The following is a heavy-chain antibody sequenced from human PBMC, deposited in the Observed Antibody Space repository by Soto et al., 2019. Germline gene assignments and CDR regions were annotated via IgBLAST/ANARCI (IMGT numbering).Heavy chain of an antibody. CDR1: GFTFSSYG. J-gene: IGHJ4*02. D-gene: IGHD2-15*01. Sequence: PGESLNISCAASGFTFSSYGMHWVRQAPGKGLEWVAVIWYDGSNKYYADSVKGRFTISRDNSKNTLYLQMNSLRAEDTAVYYCARDRADCSGGSCYPYYFDYWGQGTLVTVSS. CDR3: ARDRADCSGGSCYPYYFDY. V-gene: IGHV3-33*01. CDR2: IWYDGSNK.